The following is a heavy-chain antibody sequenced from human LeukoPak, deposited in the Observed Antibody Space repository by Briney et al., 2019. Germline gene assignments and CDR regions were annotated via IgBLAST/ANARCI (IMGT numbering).Heavy chain of an antibody. V-gene: IGHV1-2*02. CDR3: ARGYCSSTSCRRYYYYYMDV. J-gene: IGHJ6*03. CDR1: GYTFTGYY. CDR2: INPNSGGT. Sequence: GASVKVSCKASGYTFTGYYMHWVRQAPGQGLEWMGWINPNSGGTNYAQKFQGRVTMTRDTSISTAYMELSRLRYDDTAVYYCARGYCSSTSCRRYYYYYMDVWGKGTTVTVSS. D-gene: IGHD2-2*01.